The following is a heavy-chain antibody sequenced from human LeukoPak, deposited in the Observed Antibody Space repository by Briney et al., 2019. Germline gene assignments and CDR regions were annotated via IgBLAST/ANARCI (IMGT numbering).Heavy chain of an antibody. CDR3: ARRLHQLPIDY. Sequence: SETLSLTCAVYGGSFSGYYWSWIRQPPGKGLEWIGEINHSGSTNYNPSLKSRVTISVDTSKNQFSLKVRSVTAADTAIYYCARRLHQLPIDYWGQGTLVTVSS. CDR1: GGSFSGYY. CDR2: INHSGST. J-gene: IGHJ4*02. D-gene: IGHD2-2*01. V-gene: IGHV4-34*01.